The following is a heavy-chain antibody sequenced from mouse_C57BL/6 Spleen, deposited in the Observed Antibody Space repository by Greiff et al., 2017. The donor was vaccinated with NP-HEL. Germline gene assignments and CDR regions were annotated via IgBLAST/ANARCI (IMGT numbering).Heavy chain of an antibody. Sequence: EVQRVESGGGLVQPKGSLKLSCAASGFTFNTYAMHWVRQAPGKGLEWVARIRSKSSNYATYYADSVKDRFTISRDDSQSMLYLQMNNLKTEDTAMYYCVRAAQATTWFAYWGQGTLVTVSA. J-gene: IGHJ3*01. CDR3: VRAAQATTWFAY. CDR1: GFTFNTYA. D-gene: IGHD3-2*02. CDR2: IRSKSSNYAT. V-gene: IGHV10-3*01.